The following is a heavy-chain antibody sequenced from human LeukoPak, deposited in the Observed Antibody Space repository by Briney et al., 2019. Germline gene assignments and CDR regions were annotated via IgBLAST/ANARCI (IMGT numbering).Heavy chain of an antibody. D-gene: IGHD2-2*01. CDR2: IIGGAGST. J-gene: IGHJ4*02. V-gene: IGHV3-23*01. CDR3: THGSMYQLDY. Sequence: GGSLRLSYAASGFSFSSDGMSWVRQAPGKGLEWVSGIIGGAGSTYYADSVKGRFTISRDNSKNTLYLQMNSLRAEDTAVYYCTHGSMYQLDYWGQGTLVTVSS. CDR1: GFSFSSDG.